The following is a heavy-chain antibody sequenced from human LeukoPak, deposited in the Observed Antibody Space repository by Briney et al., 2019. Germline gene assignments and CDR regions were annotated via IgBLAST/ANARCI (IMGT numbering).Heavy chain of an antibody. CDR3: AREVSGGSRAAQTFDY. J-gene: IGHJ4*02. Sequence: GGSLRLSCAASGFTVSSNYMSWVRQAPGKGLEWVSSISSSSSYIYYADSVKGRFTISRDNAKNSLYLQMNSLRAEDTAVYYCAREVSGGSRAAQTFDYWGQGTLVTVSS. V-gene: IGHV3-21*01. CDR1: GFTVSSNY. CDR2: ISSSSSYI. D-gene: IGHD6-6*01.